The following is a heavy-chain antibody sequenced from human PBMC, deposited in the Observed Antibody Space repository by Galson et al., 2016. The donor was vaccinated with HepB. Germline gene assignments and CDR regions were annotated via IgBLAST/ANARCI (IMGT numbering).Heavy chain of an antibody. Sequence: CAISGDSVSSSRAAWNWIRQSPSRGLEWLGRTYYRLKWNNDYAVSVKSRIIINPDTSKNQFSLQLKFVTPEDTAVYYCARAVEYYTFWSRLYGMDVWGQGTSVIVSS. CDR2: TYYRLKWNN. CDR1: GDSVSSSRAA. V-gene: IGHV6-1*01. D-gene: IGHD3-3*01. J-gene: IGHJ6*02. CDR3: ARAVEYYTFWSRLYGMDV.